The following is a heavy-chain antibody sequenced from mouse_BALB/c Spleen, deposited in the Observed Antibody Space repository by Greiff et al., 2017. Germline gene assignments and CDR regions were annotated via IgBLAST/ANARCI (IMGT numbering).Heavy chain of an antibody. V-gene: IGHV1S137*01. CDR1: GYTFTDYA. D-gene: IGHD2-2*01. J-gene: IGHJ2*01. CDR2: ISTYYGDA. CDR3: AREEGLQSHYFDY. Sequence: VQLQQSGAELVRPGVSVKISCKGSGYTFTDYAMHWVKLSHAKSLEWIGVISTYYGDASYNQKFKGKATMTVDKSSSTAYMELARLTSEDSAIYYCAREEGLQSHYFDYWGQGTTLTVSS.